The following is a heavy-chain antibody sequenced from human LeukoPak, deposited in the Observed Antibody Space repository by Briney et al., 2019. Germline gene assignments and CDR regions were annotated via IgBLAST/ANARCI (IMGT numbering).Heavy chain of an antibody. CDR2: LSSSTYI. CDR3: ARAYYYDNRAIDY. J-gene: IGHJ4*02. Sequence: GGSLRLSCAASGFTFSDYNMNWVRQAPGKGLEWVSTLSSSTYIYHADSVKGRFTISRDNAKSSLYLQMNSLRAEDTAVYYCARAYYYDNRAIDYWGQGTLVTVSS. CDR1: GFTFSDYN. D-gene: IGHD3-22*01. V-gene: IGHV3-69-1*01.